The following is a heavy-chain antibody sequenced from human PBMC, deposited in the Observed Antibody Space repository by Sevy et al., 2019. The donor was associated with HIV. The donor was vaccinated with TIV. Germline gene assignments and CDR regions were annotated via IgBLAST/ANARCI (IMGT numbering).Heavy chain of an antibody. CDR2: ISPILGIA. V-gene: IGHV1-69*04. Sequence: ASVKVSCKASGGTFSSYAISWVRQAPGQRLEWMGRISPILGIANCAQKFQGRVTIAADKSTSTAYMELSSLRSAETAVYYCARVVGVLGYCSGGSCYHAFDIWGQGTMVTVSS. CDR1: GGTFSSYA. D-gene: IGHD2-15*01. J-gene: IGHJ3*02. CDR3: ARVVGVLGYCSGGSCYHAFDI.